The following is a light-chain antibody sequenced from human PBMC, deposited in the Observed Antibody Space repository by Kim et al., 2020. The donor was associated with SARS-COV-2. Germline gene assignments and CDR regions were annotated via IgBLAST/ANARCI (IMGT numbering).Light chain of an antibody. CDR1: TSNIGNNY. J-gene: IGLJ2*01. CDR2: DNN. V-gene: IGLV1-51*01. CDR3: GTWDTSLFTVV. Sequence: QSVLTQPPSVSAAPGQKVTISCSGITSNIGNNYVSWYQQLPGTAPKLLIYDNNKRPSGIPDRFSGSKSGTSATLGITGLQAGDEADYFCGTWDTSLFTVVFGGGTQLPS.